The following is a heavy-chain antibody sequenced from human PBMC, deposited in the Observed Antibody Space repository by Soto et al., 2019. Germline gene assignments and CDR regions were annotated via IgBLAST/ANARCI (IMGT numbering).Heavy chain of an antibody. Sequence: QLLESGPGLVKPSETLSLTCTVSGGSISSSSYYWGWIRQPPGKGLEWIGSIYYSGSTYYNPSLKSRVTISVDTSKNQFSLKLSSVTAADTAVYYCARHGTLTTIVVVITTLYYFDYWGQGTLVTVSS. J-gene: IGHJ4*02. CDR3: ARHGTLTTIVVVITTLYYFDY. CDR1: GGSISSSSYY. D-gene: IGHD3-22*01. CDR2: IYYSGST. V-gene: IGHV4-39*01.